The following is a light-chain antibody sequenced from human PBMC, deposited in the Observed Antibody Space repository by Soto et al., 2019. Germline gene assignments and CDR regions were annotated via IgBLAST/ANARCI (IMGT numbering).Light chain of an antibody. CDR1: QTVSIN. CDR3: QQRSNSPPWIT. CDR2: GAS. Sequence: ERVMTQSPATLSVSPGERATLSCRASQTVSINLAWYQQKPGQAPRLLIYGASNRATGIPAKFSGSGSGTDFTLTISSLEPEDSAVYYCQQRSNSPPWITFGQGTRLEI. V-gene: IGKV3-11*01. J-gene: IGKJ5*01.